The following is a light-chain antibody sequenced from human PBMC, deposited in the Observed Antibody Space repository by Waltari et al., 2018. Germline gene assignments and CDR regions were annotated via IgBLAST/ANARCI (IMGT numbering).Light chain of an antibody. J-gene: IGKJ3*01. CDR3: QQYSSSPLT. V-gene: IGKV3-20*01. Sequence: EIVLTQSPGTLSVSPGERATISCRASQSVNNYLAWFQQKHGQAPRLLIHGASSRATGIPDRISGSGSGTDFTLTISGLEPQDFAVYYCQQYSSSPLTFGPGTKVDIK. CDR1: QSVNNY. CDR2: GAS.